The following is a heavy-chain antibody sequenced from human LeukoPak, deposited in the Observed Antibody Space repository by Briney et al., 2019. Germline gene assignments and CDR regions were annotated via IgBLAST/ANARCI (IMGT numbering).Heavy chain of an antibody. Sequence: GGSLSLSCAASGFIFSNYAMTWVRPAACKGLDWVSVISGTGGSTYSAASVKGRLTISRDNSKNTLYLQMNGLRAEDTAVYYCAKGAPVGYYSNRSGYYWGQRTLVTVSS. CDR2: ISGTGGST. D-gene: IGHD3-22*01. V-gene: IGHV3-23*01. CDR3: AKGAPVGYYSNRSGYY. J-gene: IGHJ4*02. CDR1: GFIFSNYA.